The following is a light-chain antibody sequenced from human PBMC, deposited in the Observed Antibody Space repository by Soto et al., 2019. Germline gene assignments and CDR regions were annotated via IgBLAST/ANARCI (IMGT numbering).Light chain of an antibody. J-gene: IGLJ2*01. CDR3: AAWDDSLNGVV. V-gene: IGLV1-44*01. Sequence: QSVLTQPPSSSGTPGQRVTISWSGSSSNIGSNTVNWYHQLPGTAPKLLIYSNNQRPSGVTDRFSGSKSGTSASLAISGLQSEDEADYYCAAWDDSLNGVVFGGGT. CDR2: SNN. CDR1: SSNIGSNT.